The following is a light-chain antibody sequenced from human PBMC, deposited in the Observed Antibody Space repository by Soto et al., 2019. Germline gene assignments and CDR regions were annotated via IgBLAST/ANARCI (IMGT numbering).Light chain of an antibody. CDR3: QQEHSYGT. CDR1: QNIRSR. CDR2: DAS. J-gene: IGKJ1*01. V-gene: IGKV1-5*01. Sequence: DFLMTQSPSTLSASVGDRDTITCRASQNIRSRLAWVQQKPGKAPKLLIYDASSLESGVPQRFSGSGSGTEFTLTLSSQQTDDFSTYFWQQEHSYGTCGQGTKVE.